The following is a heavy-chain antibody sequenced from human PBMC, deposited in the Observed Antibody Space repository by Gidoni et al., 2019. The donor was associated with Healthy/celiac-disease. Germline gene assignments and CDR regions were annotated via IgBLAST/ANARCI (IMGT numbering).Heavy chain of an antibody. D-gene: IGHD3-22*01. Sequence: EVQLLESGGGLVQPGGSLRLSCAASGFTFSSYAMSWVRQAPGKGLEWVSAISGSGGSTYYADSVKGRFTISRDNSKNTLYLQMNSLRAEDTAVYYCAKDSEGGGYYYDNSGYRPLPDYWGQGTLVTVSS. CDR2: ISGSGGST. CDR1: GFTFSSYA. V-gene: IGHV3-23*01. J-gene: IGHJ4*02. CDR3: AKDSEGGGYYYDNSGYRPLPDY.